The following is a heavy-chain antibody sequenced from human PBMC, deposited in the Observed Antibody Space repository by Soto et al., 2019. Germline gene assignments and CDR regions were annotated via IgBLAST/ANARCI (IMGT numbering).Heavy chain of an antibody. J-gene: IGHJ5*02. Sequence: QVQLVPSGAEVKKPGSSVKVSCKASGGTFSSYAISWVRQAPGQGLEWMGGIIPIFGTANYAQKFQGRVTVAAAESTSTASREVSSLRSEDTAVYYCAGLHWDLWDWFDPWGQGTLVIVSS. D-gene: IGHD7-27*01. CDR1: GGTFSSYA. CDR2: IIPIFGTA. V-gene: IGHV1-69*01. CDR3: AGLHWDLWDWFDP.